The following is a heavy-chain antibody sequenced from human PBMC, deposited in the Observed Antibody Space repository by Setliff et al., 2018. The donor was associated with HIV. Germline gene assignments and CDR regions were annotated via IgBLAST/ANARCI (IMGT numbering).Heavy chain of an antibody. D-gene: IGHD3-10*01. CDR1: GGSFSSGGYY. CDR3: ARGTYGSGSYLDY. CDR2: IYSSGST. Sequence: PSETLFLTCAVYGGSFSSGGYYWSWIRQHPGKGLEWIGYIYSSGSTYYNPSLKSRVSISGDTSKNQFSLKLSSVTAADTAVYFCARGTYGSGSYLDYWGQGTLVTVSS. V-gene: IGHV4-31*11. J-gene: IGHJ4*02.